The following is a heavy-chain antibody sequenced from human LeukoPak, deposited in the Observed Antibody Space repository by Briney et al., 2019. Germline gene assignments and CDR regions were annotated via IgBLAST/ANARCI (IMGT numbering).Heavy chain of an antibody. CDR2: TIPILGIA. CDR3: ARDPTDYGGNSILDV. J-gene: IGHJ6*02. V-gene: IGHV1-69*04. Sequence: SVKVSCKASGGTFSSYAISWVRQAPGQGLEWMGRTIPILGIANYAQKFQGRVTITADKSTSTAYMELSSLRSEDTAVYYCARDPTDYGGNSILDVWGQGTTVTVSS. CDR1: GGTFSSYA. D-gene: IGHD4-23*01.